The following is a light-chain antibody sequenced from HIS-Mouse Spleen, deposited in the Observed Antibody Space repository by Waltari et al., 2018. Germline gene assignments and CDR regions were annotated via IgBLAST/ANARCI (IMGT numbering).Light chain of an antibody. V-gene: IGLV1-44*01. CDR1: SSNIGSTT. CDR3: AAWDDSLNGWV. CDR2: SNN. J-gene: IGLJ3*02. Sequence: QSVLTQPPSASGTPGQRVTISCSGSSSNIGSTTVNLYQQLPGTAPKLLIYSNNQRPSGGPDRFSGSKSGTSASLAISGLQSEDEADYYCAAWDDSLNGWVFGGGTKLTVL.